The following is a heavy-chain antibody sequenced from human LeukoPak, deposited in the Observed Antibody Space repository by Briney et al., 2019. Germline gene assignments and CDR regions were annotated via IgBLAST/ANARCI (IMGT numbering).Heavy chain of an antibody. CDR2: IYYSGST. CDR1: GGSISSYY. D-gene: IGHD6-19*01. V-gene: IGHV4-59*01. J-gene: IGHJ4*02. Sequence: SETLSLTCTVSGGSISSYYWSWIRQPPGKGLEWIGYIYYSGSTNYNPSLKSRVTISVDTSKNQFSLKLSSVTAADTAVYYCARWDDSAWGFGNWGPGTLVTVSS. CDR3: ARWDDSAWGFGN.